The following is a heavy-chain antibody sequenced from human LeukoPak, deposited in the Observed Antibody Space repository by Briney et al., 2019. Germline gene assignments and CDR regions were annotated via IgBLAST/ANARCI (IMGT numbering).Heavy chain of an antibody. Sequence: GGSLRLSCAASGFTFSSYAMHWVRQAPGKGLEWVAVISYDGSNKYYADSVKGRFTISRDNSKNTLYLQMNSLRAEDTAVYYCARPAAGLDYYYYYMDVWGKGTTVTVSS. CDR3: ARPAAGLDYYYYYMDV. CDR1: GFTFSSYA. V-gene: IGHV3-30-3*01. J-gene: IGHJ6*03. CDR2: ISYDGSNK. D-gene: IGHD3/OR15-3a*01.